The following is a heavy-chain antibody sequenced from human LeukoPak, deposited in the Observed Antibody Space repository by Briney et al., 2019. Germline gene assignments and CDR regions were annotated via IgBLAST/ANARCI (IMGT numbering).Heavy chain of an antibody. V-gene: IGHV1-69*04. D-gene: IGHD3-16*02. CDR1: GGTFSSYA. CDR2: IIPILGIA. CDR3: ARDYGSGSYRRSNYYGMDV. J-gene: IGHJ6*02. Sequence: SVKVSCKAPGGTFSSYAISWVRQAPGQGLEWMGRIIPILGIANYAQKFQGRVTITADKSTSTAYMELSSLRSEDTAVYYCARDYGSGSYRRSNYYGMDVWGQGTTVTVSS.